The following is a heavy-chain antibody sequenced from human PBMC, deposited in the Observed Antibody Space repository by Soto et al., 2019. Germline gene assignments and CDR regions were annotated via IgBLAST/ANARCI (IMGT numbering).Heavy chain of an antibody. CDR3: ARVGISGTIDAFDI. D-gene: IGHD1-20*01. CDR1: GGSISSGGYY. J-gene: IGHJ3*02. V-gene: IGHV4-31*03. Sequence: QVQLQESGPGLVKPSQTLSLTCTVSGGSISSGGYYWSWIRQHPGKGLEWIGYIYYSGTSYYNPSLKSRVTISVDPSKNQISLKLNSVTAADTAVYYCARVGISGTIDAFDIWGQGTMVTVSS. CDR2: IYYSGTS.